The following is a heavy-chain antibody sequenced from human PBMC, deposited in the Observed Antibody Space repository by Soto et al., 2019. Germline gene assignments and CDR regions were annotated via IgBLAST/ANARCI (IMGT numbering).Heavy chain of an antibody. CDR1: RFTFIDYA. CDR2: ITGNGIYT. CDR3: AKGARDCGGDCFSSHFDN. Sequence: GGSLRLSCAASRFTFIDYAMSWVRQAPGKGLQWVSGITGNGIYTSYTDSVKGRFTISRDNSKNVLYLQMNSLKAEDTAVYFCAKGARDCGGDCFSSHFDNWGQGALVTVS. V-gene: IGHV3-23*01. D-gene: IGHD2-21*02. J-gene: IGHJ4*02.